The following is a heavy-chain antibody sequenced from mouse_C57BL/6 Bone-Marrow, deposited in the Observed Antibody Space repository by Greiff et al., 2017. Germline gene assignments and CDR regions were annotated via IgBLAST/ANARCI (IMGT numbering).Heavy chain of an antibody. D-gene: IGHD3-2*02. Sequence: QVQLQQSGPELVKPGASVKISCKASGYAFSSSWMSWVTQSPGKGLEWIGRIYPGDGDTNYNGKFKGKATLTADKSSSTAYMQLSSLTSEDSAVYFCATDSSGYGAYWGQGTLVTVSA. V-gene: IGHV1-82*01. CDR2: IYPGDGDT. CDR1: GYAFSSSW. CDR3: ATDSSGYGAY. J-gene: IGHJ3*01.